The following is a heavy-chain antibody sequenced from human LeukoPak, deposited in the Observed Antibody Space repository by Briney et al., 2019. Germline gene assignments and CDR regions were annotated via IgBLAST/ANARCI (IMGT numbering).Heavy chain of an antibody. CDR2: ISPNSGGT. CDR1: GYTFTGYY. CDR3: ARDAYAGFSSSWHEDH. D-gene: IGHD2-2*01. V-gene: IGHV1-2*02. Sequence: ASVKVSCKTSGYTFTGYYVHWVRQAPGQGLEWMGWISPNSGGTKYSPKFQARVTMTRDTSISTAYMELSGLTSDDTAVYYCARDAYAGFSSSWHEDHWGQGTLVTVSS. J-gene: IGHJ4*02.